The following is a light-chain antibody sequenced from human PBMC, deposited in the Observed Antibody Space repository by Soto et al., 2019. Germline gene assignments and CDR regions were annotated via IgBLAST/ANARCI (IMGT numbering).Light chain of an antibody. CDR3: QQYDNLLAPT. CDR2: DAS. CDR1: QGISSA. J-gene: IGKJ4*01. Sequence: AIQLTQSPSSLSASVGDRVTITCRASQGISSALAWYQQKPGKAPKLLIYDASSLESGVPSRFSGSGSGTDFTLTISGLQPEDFATHFCQQYDNLLAPTFGGGTKVDIK. V-gene: IGKV1D-13*01.